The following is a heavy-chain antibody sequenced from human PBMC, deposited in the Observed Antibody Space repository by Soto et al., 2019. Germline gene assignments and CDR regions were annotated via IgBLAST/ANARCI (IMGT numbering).Heavy chain of an antibody. CDR2: IHLGGTT. CDR1: GYSITSSSF. J-gene: IGHJ4*02. Sequence: QVQLQESGPGLVKPSETLSLTCAVSGYSITSSSFWGWIRQPPGKGLEWIGSIHLGGTTYYDPSLKSRVTISLDTSRNEFSLRLTSVTAADTAVYYCARPRPNFGAVDSWGQGALVTVST. CDR3: ARPRPNFGAVDS. D-gene: IGHD3-10*01. V-gene: IGHV4-38-2*01.